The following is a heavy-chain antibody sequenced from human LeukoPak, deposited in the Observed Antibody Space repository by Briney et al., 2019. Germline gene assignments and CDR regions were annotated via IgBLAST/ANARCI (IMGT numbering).Heavy chain of an antibody. CDR2: IHTSGST. J-gene: IGHJ4*02. D-gene: IGHD3-22*01. CDR3: ARDTYYYDSSGYLSFDY. Sequence: SETLSLTCTVSGGSISSYYWSWIRQPAGKGLEWIGRIHTSGSTNYNPSLKSRVTMSVDTSKNQSSLKLSSVTAADTAVYYCARDTYYYDSSGYLSFDYWGQGTLVTVSS. V-gene: IGHV4-4*07. CDR1: GGSISSYY.